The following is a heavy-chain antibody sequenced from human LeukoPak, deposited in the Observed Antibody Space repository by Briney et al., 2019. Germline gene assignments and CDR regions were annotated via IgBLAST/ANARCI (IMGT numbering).Heavy chain of an antibody. CDR1: GFSFNTYA. CDR2: ISTNGGST. J-gene: IGHJ4*02. CDR3: ARLNSGNYNRGYLDY. V-gene: IGHV3-64*01. D-gene: IGHD1-26*01. Sequence: GGSLRLSCAASGFSFNTYAMHWVRQAPGKGLEYVSSISTNGGSTNYANSVKGRFTISRDNSKNTLYLQMGSLKTEDMAMYYCARLNSGNYNRGYLDYWGQGTLVTVSS.